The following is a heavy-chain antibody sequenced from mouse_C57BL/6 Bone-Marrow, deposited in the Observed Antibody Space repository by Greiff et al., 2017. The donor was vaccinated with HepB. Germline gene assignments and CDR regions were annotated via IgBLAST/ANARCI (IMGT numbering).Heavy chain of an antibody. D-gene: IGHD1-1*01. Sequence: VQLQQSGPGLVQPSQSLSITCTVSGFSFTSYGVHWVRQSPGKGLEWLGVIWSGGSTDYNAAFISRLSISKDNSKSQVFFKMNSLQADDTAIYYCARKGDYYGSSYGGAMDYWGQGTSVTVSS. CDR3: ARKGDYYGSSYGGAMDY. CDR1: GFSFTSYG. J-gene: IGHJ4*01. CDR2: IWSGGST. V-gene: IGHV2-2*01.